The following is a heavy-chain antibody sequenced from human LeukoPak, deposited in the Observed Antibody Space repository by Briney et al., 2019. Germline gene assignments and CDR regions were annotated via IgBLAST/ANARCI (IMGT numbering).Heavy chain of an antibody. CDR1: GGSISSYY. CDR2: IYTSGST. CDR3: ARGSGLTLWSGELFSYYYYMDV. J-gene: IGHJ6*03. Sequence: SVTLSLTCTVSGGSISSYYWSWIRQPAGKGLEWIGRIYTSGSTNCNPSLKSRVTMSVDTSKNQFSLKLSSVTAADTAVYYCARGSGLTLWSGELFSYYYYMDVWGKGTTVTISS. D-gene: IGHD3-10*01. V-gene: IGHV4-4*07.